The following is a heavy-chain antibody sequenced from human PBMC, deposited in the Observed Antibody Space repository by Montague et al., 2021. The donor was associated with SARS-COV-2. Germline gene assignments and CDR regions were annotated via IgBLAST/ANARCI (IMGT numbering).Heavy chain of an antibody. CDR3: ARELYSNNARGGFYYYYYGMDV. Sequence: SLRLSCAASGFMLSDYYVGWVRQAPRKGLEWIGRSRNRANGYRTEYAASVAGRFAISRDDSQTSLFLQLSSLQLDDTAVYYCARELYSNNARGGFYYYYYGMDVWGRGTTVTVSS. CDR1: GFMLSDYY. V-gene: IGHV3-72*01. D-gene: IGHD4-11*01. CDR2: SRNRANGYRT. J-gene: IGHJ6*02.